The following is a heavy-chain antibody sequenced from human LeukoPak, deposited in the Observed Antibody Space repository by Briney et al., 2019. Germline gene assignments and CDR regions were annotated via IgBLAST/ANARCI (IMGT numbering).Heavy chain of an antibody. CDR3: AKVSGSSWYMCDY. D-gene: IGHD6-13*01. J-gene: IGHJ4*02. V-gene: IGHV3-23*01. CDR1: GFTFSSYA. CDR2: ISGSGGST. Sequence: GGPLRLSCAASGFTFSSYAMSWVRQAPGKGLEWVSAISGSGGSTYYADSVKGRFTISRDNSKNTLYLQMNSLRAEDTAVYYCAKVSGSSWYMCDYWGQGTLVTVSS.